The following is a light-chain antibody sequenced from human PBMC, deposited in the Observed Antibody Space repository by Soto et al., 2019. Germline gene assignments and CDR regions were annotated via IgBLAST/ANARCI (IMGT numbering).Light chain of an antibody. CDR2: GAS. Sequence: DIRVIQSPSSLSASVGDRVTITCRASLRISKYLNWYQQEPGQAPKLLIFGASTLQSGVPSRFSGSGSRTEFTLTITSLQPEDSATYYCQQSHSTPLTFGGGTKVEI. V-gene: IGKV1-39*01. J-gene: IGKJ4*01. CDR1: LRISKY. CDR3: QQSHSTPLT.